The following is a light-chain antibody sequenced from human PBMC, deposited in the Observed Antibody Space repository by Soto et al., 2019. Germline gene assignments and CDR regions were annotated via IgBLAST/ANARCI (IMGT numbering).Light chain of an antibody. CDR2: GAS. V-gene: IGKV3-15*01. J-gene: IGKJ2*01. CDR3: QQYNNWPPMYT. Sequence: EIVMTQSPATLSVSPGERATLSCRASQSVSSNLAWYQQNPGQAPRLLIYGASTKATGIPARFSGSGSGTEFTLTISSLQSEDFAVYYCQQYNNWPPMYTFGQGTNLEIK. CDR1: QSVSSN.